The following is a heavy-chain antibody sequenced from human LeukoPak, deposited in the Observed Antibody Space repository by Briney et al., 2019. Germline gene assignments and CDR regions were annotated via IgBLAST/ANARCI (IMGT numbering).Heavy chain of an antibody. CDR2: ISYDGSNK. Sequence: GGSLRLSCAASGFTFSSYGMHWVRQAPGKGLEWVAVISYDGSNKYYADSVKGRFTISRDNSKNTLYLQMNSLRSDDTAVYYCARDFFWDHFWSGYSTPGIDYWGQGTLVTVSS. D-gene: IGHD3-3*02. V-gene: IGHV3-30*03. CDR1: GFTFSSYG. J-gene: IGHJ4*02. CDR3: ARDFFWDHFWSGYSTPGIDY.